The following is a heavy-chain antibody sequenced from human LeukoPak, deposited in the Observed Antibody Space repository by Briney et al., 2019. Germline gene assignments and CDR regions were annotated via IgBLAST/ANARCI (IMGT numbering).Heavy chain of an antibody. CDR3: ARVLDITGTIFDAFDI. Sequence: GGSLRLSCAASGFTFSTYKMNWVRQAPGKGLEWVSSISGSGTYMYYADSLKGRFTISRDNAKNSLYLQMNSLRAEDTAVYYCARVLDITGTIFDAFDIWGQGTMVTVSS. J-gene: IGHJ3*02. CDR1: GFTFSTYK. CDR2: ISGSGTYM. D-gene: IGHD1-20*01. V-gene: IGHV3-21*01.